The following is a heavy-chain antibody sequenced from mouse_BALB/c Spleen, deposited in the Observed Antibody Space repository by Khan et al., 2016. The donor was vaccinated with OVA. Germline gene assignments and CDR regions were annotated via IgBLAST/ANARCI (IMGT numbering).Heavy chain of an antibody. CDR1: GYSITSGYG. CDR2: ISYSGST. V-gene: IGHV3-2*02. J-gene: IGHJ2*01. D-gene: IGHD1-2*01. CDR3: ARTARIKY. Sequence: EVELVESGPGLVKPSQSLSLTCTVTGYSITSGYGWNWIRQFPGNKLEWMGYISYSGSTNYNPSLKSRISITRDTSKNQFFLQLNSVTTEDTPTYYCARTARIKYWGQGTTLTVSS.